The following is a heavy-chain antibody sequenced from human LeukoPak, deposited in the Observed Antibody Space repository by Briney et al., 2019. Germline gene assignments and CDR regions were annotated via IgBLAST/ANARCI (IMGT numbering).Heavy chain of an antibody. CDR3: VRGQQWESPHYFDF. CDR2: FSSRKNIV. Sequence: PGGSLRLSCVTSGFSFDNYGMSWVRRAPGKGLEWISYFSSRKNIVNYADSVKGRFTISRDKAKTSLYLQMNSLRAEDTAVYYCVRGQQWESPHYFDFWGQGTPVTVSS. D-gene: IGHD1-26*01. J-gene: IGHJ4*02. CDR1: GFSFDNYG. V-gene: IGHV3-48*01.